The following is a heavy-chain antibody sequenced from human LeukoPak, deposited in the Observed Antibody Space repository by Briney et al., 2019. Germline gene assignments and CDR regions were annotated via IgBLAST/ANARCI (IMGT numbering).Heavy chain of an antibody. CDR2: ISYDGSNK. V-gene: IGHV3-30-3*01. J-gene: IGHJ6*02. CDR1: GFTFSSYA. D-gene: IGHD6-13*01. CDR3: ARDSSTYSSSWYPISNYYYYYYGMDV. Sequence: GGSLRLSCAASGFTFSSYAMHWVRQAPGKGLEWVAVISYDGSNKYYADSVKGRFTISRDNAKNSLYLQMNSLRAEDTAVYYCARDSSTYSSSWYPISNYYYYYYGMDVWGQGTTVTVSS.